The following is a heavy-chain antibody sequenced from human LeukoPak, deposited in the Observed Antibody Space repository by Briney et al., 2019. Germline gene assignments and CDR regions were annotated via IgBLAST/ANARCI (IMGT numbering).Heavy chain of an antibody. CDR3: ARHNGYSFGRQDY. D-gene: IGHD5-18*01. CDR2: IYYSGNT. J-gene: IGHJ4*02. V-gene: IGHV4-39*01. CDR1: GDSINSSSYY. Sequence: SETLSLTCTVSGDSINSSSYYWGWLRQPPGKGLEWIGSIYYSGNTYYTPSLKSRVTISLDTSKNQFSLRLSSVTAADTAVYYCARHNGYSFGRQDYWGQGTLVTVSS.